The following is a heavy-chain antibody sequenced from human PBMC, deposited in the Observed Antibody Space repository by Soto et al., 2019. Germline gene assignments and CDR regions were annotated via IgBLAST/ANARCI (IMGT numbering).Heavy chain of an antibody. CDR2: INAGNGNT. Sequence: ASVKVSCKASGYTFTSYAMHWVRQAPGQRLEWMGWINAGNGNTKYSQKFQGRVTITRDTSASTAYMELSSLISEDTAVYYCARSPPSPMDYYGMDVWGQGTTVTVS. CDR1: GYTFTSYA. V-gene: IGHV1-3*01. D-gene: IGHD2-2*01. CDR3: ARSPPSPMDYYGMDV. J-gene: IGHJ6*02.